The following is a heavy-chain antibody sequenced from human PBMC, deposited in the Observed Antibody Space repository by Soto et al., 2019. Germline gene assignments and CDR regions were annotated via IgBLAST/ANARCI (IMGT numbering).Heavy chain of an antibody. CDR2: ISGSGGST. CDR3: AKSYPLYDYVWGSYRKDPFDY. D-gene: IGHD3-16*02. J-gene: IGHJ4*02. Sequence: GGSLRLSCAASGFTFSSYAMSWVRQAPGKGLEWVSAISGSGGSTYYADSVKGRFTISRDNSKNTLYLQMNSLRAEDTAVYYCAKSYPLYDYVWGSYRKDPFDYWGQGTLVTVSS. CDR1: GFTFSSYA. V-gene: IGHV3-23*01.